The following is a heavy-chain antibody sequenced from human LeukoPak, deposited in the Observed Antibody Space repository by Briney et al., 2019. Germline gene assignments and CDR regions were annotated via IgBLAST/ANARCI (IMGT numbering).Heavy chain of an antibody. CDR2: ISYDGSNK. CDR1: GFTFSSYG. Sequence: PGGSLRLSCAASGFTFSSYGMHWVRQAPGKGLEWVAVISYDGSNKYYADSVKGRFTISRDNSKNTLYLQMNSLRAEDTAVYYCAKDFNRVYTRIHYYGSGTPEYYGMDVWGQGTTVTVSS. CDR3: AKDFNRVYTRIHYYGSGTPEYYGMDV. V-gene: IGHV3-30*18. D-gene: IGHD3-10*01. J-gene: IGHJ6*02.